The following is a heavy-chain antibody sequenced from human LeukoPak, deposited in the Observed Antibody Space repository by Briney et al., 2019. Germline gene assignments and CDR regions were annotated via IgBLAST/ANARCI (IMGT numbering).Heavy chain of an antibody. D-gene: IGHD3-9*01. CDR1: GYTFTGYY. V-gene: IGHV1-2*02. Sequence: GASVKVSCKASGYTFTGYYMHWVRQAPGQGLEWMGWINPNSGGTNYAQKFQGRVTMTRDTSISTAYMELSRLRSDDTAVYYCARGTYYDILTGLRDFDYWGQGTLVTVSS. CDR3: ARGTYYDILTGLRDFDY. CDR2: INPNSGGT. J-gene: IGHJ4*02.